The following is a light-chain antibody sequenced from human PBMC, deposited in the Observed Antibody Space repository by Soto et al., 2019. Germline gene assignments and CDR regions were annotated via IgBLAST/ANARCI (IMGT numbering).Light chain of an antibody. J-gene: IGLJ3*02. CDR1: SGYSTYA. V-gene: IGLV4-69*01. CDR3: QSLGTGNQV. Sequence: QAVVTQSPSASASLGASVKLTCTLSSGYSTYAIAWHQQQSEKGPRFLMKINYDGTHSKGDGFFDRFSGSSSGAERHLTISSLQSDDEADSYSQSLGTGNQVFGGGTKVTVL. CDR2: INYDGTH.